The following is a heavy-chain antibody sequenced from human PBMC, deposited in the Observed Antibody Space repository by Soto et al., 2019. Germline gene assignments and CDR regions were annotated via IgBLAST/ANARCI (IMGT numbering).Heavy chain of an antibody. V-gene: IGHV3-48*01. CDR1: GLTFSTYP. CDR2: ISSSSGTI. J-gene: IGHJ4*02. Sequence: EVHLVESGGGLVQPGGSLRLSCAASGLTFSTYPMNWVRQAPGKGLEWVSYISSSSGTIFYADSVKGRFTISRDNSKNTLYLQMNSLRAEDTAVYYCAILRFLEWYVDYWGQGTLVTVSS. D-gene: IGHD3-3*01. CDR3: AILRFLEWYVDY.